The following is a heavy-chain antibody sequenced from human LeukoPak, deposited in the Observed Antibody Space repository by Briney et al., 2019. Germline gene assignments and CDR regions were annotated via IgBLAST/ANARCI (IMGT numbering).Heavy chain of an antibody. CDR2: INHSGST. D-gene: IGHD6-6*01. CDR3: ARRSIAARRGYFDY. V-gene: IGHV4-34*01. Sequence: SETLSLTCAVYGGSFSGYYWSWIRQPPGKGLEWIGEINHSGSTNYNPSLKSRVTISVDKSKNQFSLKLSSVTAADTAVYYCARRSIAARRGYFDYWGQGTLVTVSS. J-gene: IGHJ4*02. CDR1: GGSFSGYY.